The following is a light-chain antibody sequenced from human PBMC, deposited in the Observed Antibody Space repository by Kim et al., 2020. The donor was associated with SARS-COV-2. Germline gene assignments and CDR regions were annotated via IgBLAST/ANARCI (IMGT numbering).Light chain of an antibody. Sequence: QSVLTQPPSVSGAPGQRVTISCTGTSSNIGAGYDVHWYQQLPGTAPKLLIYGNGNRPSGVPDRFSGSKSGTSASLAITGLQAEDEAEYYCQSYDSSLSGSVVFGGGTQLTVL. CDR2: GNG. CDR3: QSYDSSLSGSVV. CDR1: SSNIGAGYD. V-gene: IGLV1-40*01. J-gene: IGLJ2*01.